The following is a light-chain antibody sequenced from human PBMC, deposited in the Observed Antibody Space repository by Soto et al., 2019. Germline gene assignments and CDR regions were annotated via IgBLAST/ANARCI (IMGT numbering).Light chain of an antibody. V-gene: IGKV1-39*01. CDR2: GAS. Sequence: DIKLTQSQSSLSASVGDRVTITCRASLRLSKYLNRYQQKQGKAPKLLIYGASTWQSGVPSRFSGSGSGTDFTLTITNLQPEDSATYFCQQSHSTPLTFGGGTKLEI. CDR1: LRLSKY. J-gene: IGKJ4*01. CDR3: QQSHSTPLT.